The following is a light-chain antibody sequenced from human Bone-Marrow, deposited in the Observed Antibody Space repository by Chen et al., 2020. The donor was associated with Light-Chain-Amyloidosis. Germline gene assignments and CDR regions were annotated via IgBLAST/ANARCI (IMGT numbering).Light chain of an antibody. J-gene: IGLJ2*01. Sequence: QSALTQPASVSGSPGQSIAISCTATSTDLSTYRLVSWYHQQHPGKAPNLLIYEVKKRPSGVSSRFSGSECGNTASLTIAGLQTEDEGIYFCCAYVGDSVVFGGGTTLTVL. CDR3: CAYVGDSVV. V-gene: IGLV2-23*02. CDR1: STDLSTYRL. CDR2: EVK.